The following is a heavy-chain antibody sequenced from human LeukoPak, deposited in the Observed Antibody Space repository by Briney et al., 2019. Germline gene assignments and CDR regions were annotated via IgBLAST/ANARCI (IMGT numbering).Heavy chain of an antibody. D-gene: IGHD4-23*01. CDR2: VYYTGVT. CDR1: GGYIITSGHY. V-gene: IGHV4-39*07. J-gene: IGHJ5*02. Sequence: SETLSLTCTVSGGYIITSGHYWGWIRQPPGKGLEWIGSVYYTGVTSTNPFFRSRMSISVDTSKDQFSLNLTSVTAADAAVYYCARERSSSGGHNWFDPWGQGTLVTVSS. CDR3: ARERSSSGGHNWFDP.